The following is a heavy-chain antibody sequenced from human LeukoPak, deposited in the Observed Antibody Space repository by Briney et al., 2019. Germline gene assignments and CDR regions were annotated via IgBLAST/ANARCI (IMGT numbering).Heavy chain of an antibody. J-gene: IGHJ4*02. Sequence: SETLSLTCTVSGGSISSSSYYWGWIRQPPGKGLEWIGSIYYSGSTYYNPSLKSRVTISVDTSKNQFSLKLSSVTAADTAVYYCARAGYFDWLLYDYWGQGTLVTVSS. D-gene: IGHD3-9*01. CDR2: IYYSGST. V-gene: IGHV4-39*07. CDR1: GGSISSSSYY. CDR3: ARAGYFDWLLYDY.